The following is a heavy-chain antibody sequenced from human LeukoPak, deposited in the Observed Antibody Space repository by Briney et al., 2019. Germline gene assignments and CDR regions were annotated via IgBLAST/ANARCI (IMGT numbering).Heavy chain of an antibody. J-gene: IGHJ4*02. D-gene: IGHD2-2*01. CDR2: VSGSGRST. CDR1: GFTSSSYA. Sequence: GGSLRLSCAASGFTSSSYAMSWVRQAPGKGLEWVSGVSGSGRSTYYVDAVKGRFTISRDNPKNTLYLQMKSLRAEDTAIYYCAKDPLVVPAATLDCWGQGTLVTVSS. CDR3: AKDPLVVPAATLDC. V-gene: IGHV3-23*01.